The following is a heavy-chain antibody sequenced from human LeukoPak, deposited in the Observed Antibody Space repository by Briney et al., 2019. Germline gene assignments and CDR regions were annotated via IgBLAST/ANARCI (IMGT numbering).Heavy chain of an antibody. D-gene: IGHD4-23*01. CDR1: GGSISSGGYY. J-gene: IGHJ3*02. Sequence: SETLSLTCTVSGGSISSGGYYWSWIRQPPGKGLEWIGYIYHSGSTYYNPSLKSRVTISVDRSKNQFSLKLSSVTAADTAVYYCARGGNTHDAFDIWGQGTMVTVSS. CDR2: IYHSGST. CDR3: ARGGNTHDAFDI. V-gene: IGHV4-30-2*01.